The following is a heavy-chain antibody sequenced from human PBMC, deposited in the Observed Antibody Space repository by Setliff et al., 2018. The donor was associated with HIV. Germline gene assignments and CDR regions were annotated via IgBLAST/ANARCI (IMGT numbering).Heavy chain of an antibody. CDR3: ARAGYLLHYFDS. CDR2: INGGSGRT. V-gene: IGHV1-3*01. J-gene: IGHJ4*02. Sequence: ASVKVSCKASGYTFTKSGMHWMRQAPGQRPEWLGCINGGSGRTEYSQKFQGRVTFTRDTSASTAYMELSSPRSEDTAVYYCARAGYLLHYFDSWGQGTLVTVSS. D-gene: IGHD1-26*01. CDR1: GYTFTKSG.